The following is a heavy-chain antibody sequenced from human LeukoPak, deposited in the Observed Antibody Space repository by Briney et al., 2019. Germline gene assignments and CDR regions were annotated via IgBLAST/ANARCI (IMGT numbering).Heavy chain of an antibody. CDR1: GYTFTSYY. CDR2: INPSGGST. J-gene: IGHJ5*02. CDR3: ARDTSGGLRRHYNWFDP. D-gene: IGHD3-10*01. V-gene: IGHV1-46*01. Sequence: ASVKVSCKASGYTFTSYYMHWVRQAPGQGLEWMGIINPSGGSTSYAQKFQGRVTMTRDMSTSTVYMALSSLRSEDTAVYYCARDTSGGLRRHYNWFDPWGQGTLVTVSS.